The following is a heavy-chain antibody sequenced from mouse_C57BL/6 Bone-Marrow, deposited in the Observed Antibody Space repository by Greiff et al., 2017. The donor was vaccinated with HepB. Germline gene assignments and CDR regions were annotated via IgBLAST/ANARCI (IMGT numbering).Heavy chain of an antibody. CDR2: IYPGGGYT. CDR1: GYTFTNYW. V-gene: IGHV1-63*01. D-gene: IGHD2-14*01. CDR3: ARGGGTPFAY. J-gene: IGHJ3*01. Sequence: VKLVESGAELVRPGTSVKMSCKASGYTFTNYWIGWAKQRPGHGLEWIGDIYPGGGYTNYNEKFKGKATLTADKSSSTAYMQFSSLTSEDSAIYSCARGGGTPFAYWGQGTLVTVSA.